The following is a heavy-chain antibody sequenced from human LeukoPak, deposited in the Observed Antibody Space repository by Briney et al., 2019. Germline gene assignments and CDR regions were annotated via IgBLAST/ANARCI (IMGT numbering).Heavy chain of an antibody. D-gene: IGHD6-19*01. CDR3: AKAYSSGWYAESYYFDY. V-gene: IGHV3-43*02. J-gene: IGHJ4*02. CDR2: ISGDGGST. CDR1: GFTFDDYA. Sequence: GGSLRLSCAASGFTFDDYAMHWVRQAPGKGLEWVSLISGDGGSTYYAHSVKGRFTISRDNSKNSLYLQMNSLRTEDTALYYCAKAYSSGWYAESYYFDYWGQGTLVTVSS.